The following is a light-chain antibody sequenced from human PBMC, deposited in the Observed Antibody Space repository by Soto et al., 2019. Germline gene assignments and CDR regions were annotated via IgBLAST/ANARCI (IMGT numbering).Light chain of an antibody. CDR2: DVS. V-gene: IGKV1-13*02. Sequence: AIQVTQSPSSLSASVGDRVTITCRASQDIRGALAWYQQKPGKAPKLLIYDVSTLENEVPSRFSDSSSGTQFTLTISSLQPEDFGTYYWQQFNSYPITFGHGTRLEIK. J-gene: IGKJ5*01. CDR1: QDIRGA. CDR3: QQFNSYPIT.